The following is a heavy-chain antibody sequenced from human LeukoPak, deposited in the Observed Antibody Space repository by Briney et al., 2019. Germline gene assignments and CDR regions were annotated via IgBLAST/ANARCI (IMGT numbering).Heavy chain of an antibody. Sequence: GGSLRLSCAASGFTVSSNYMSWVRQAPGKGLEWVSVIYSGGSTYYADSVKGRFTISRDNSKNTLYLQMNSLRAEDTAVYYCARDWRAPDAFDIWGQGTMVTVSS. J-gene: IGHJ3*02. CDR3: ARDWRAPDAFDI. V-gene: IGHV3-53*01. CDR2: IYSGGST. D-gene: IGHD3-3*01. CDR1: GFTVSSNY.